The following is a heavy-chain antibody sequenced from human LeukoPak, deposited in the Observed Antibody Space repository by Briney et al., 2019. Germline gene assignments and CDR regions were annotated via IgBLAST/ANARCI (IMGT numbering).Heavy chain of an antibody. D-gene: IGHD6-25*01. CDR3: AREGSGADY. CDR2: INHSGST. J-gene: IGHJ4*02. Sequence: PSETLSLTCAVYGGSFSGYYWSWIRQPPGKGLEWIGEINHSGSTNYNPSLKSRVTISVDTSKNQFSPKLSSVTAADTAVYYCAREGSGADYWGQGTLVTVSS. CDR1: GGSFSGYY. V-gene: IGHV4-34*01.